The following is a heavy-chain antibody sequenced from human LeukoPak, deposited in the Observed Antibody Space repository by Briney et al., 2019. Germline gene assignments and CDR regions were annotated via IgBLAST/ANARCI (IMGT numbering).Heavy chain of an antibody. D-gene: IGHD6-13*01. CDR2: IYYSGST. Sequence: PSETLSLTCTVSGGSVSSGSYYWSWIRQPPGKGLEWIGYIYYSGSTSYNPSLKSRVTISVDTSKNQFSLKLSSVTAADTAVYYCARDRLAQQLVGYYYYYGMDGWGKGTTVTVSS. J-gene: IGHJ6*01. CDR3: ARDRLAQQLVGYYYYYGMDG. V-gene: IGHV4-61*01. CDR1: GGSVSSGSYY.